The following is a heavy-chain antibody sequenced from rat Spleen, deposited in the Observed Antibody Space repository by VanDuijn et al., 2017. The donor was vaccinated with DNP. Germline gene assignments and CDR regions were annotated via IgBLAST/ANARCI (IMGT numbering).Heavy chain of an antibody. CDR3: ARVGDLHDGGSGDALDA. V-gene: IGHV5S11*01. Sequence: AASGFTFSNYDMAWVRQAPTTGLEWVASINTNGGSPYYRDSLKGRFTVSRDNAKSTLYLQMDSLRSEETATYYCARVGDLHDGGSGDALDAWGQGTSVAVSS. CDR1: GFTFSNYD. D-gene: IGHD1-12*02. J-gene: IGHJ4*01. CDR2: INTNGGSP.